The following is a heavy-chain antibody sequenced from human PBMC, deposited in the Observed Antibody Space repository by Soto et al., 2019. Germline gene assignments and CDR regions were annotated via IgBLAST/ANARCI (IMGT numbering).Heavy chain of an antibody. V-gene: IGHV3-30-3*01. Sequence: GGSLRHSCAASGFTFSRYAMHWVRQAPGEGLEWVAVISRDGSSKYYGDSVKGRFTVSRDNSNNTLYLSMTSLRPDDTAVFYCARSRNGAVPDSINFWGQGTPVTVSS. J-gene: IGHJ4*02. D-gene: IGHD2-8*01. CDR2: ISRDGSSK. CDR3: ARSRNGAVPDSINF. CDR1: GFTFSRYA.